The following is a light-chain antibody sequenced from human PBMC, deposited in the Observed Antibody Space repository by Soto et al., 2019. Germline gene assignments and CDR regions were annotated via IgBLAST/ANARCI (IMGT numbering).Light chain of an antibody. J-gene: IGKJ1*01. V-gene: IGKV1-5*01. CDR1: QSISSW. CDR3: QQYNSYPWT. CDR2: DTS. Sequence: DIQMTQSPSTLSASVGDRVTITCRASQSISSWLAWYQQKPGKAPKLLIYDTSSLESGVPSRFSGSGSGTEFTLTISSLQPYDFATYYCQQYNSYPWTFGQGTEV.